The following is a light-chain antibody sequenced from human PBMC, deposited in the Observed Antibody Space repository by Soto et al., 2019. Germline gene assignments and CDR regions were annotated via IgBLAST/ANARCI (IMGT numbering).Light chain of an antibody. V-gene: IGKV3-15*01. Sequence: DIVLTQSPATLSVSPGERATLSCRASQSVSNNLAWYQQKPGQAPRLLIHGASTRATGVPARFSGSGSGTELTLTSSSLQSEDFAADDCQQYNIWPPTFGQGTKVEIK. J-gene: IGKJ1*01. CDR3: QQYNIWPPT. CDR2: GAS. CDR1: QSVSNN.